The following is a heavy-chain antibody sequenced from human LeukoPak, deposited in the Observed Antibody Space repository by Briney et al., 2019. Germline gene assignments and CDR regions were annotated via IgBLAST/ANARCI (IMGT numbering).Heavy chain of an antibody. D-gene: IGHD2-2*01. J-gene: IGHJ6*03. V-gene: IGHV3-74*01. CDR3: ARDYQLPYYYYYMDV. CDR2: INSDGSNI. Sequence: GGSVRLSCAASGFTFSSYRMHWLRQAPGKGLVWVSRINSDGSNISYADSVRGRFTISIDKAKNTLYLQINSLRAEDTAVYYCARDYQLPYYYYYMDVWGKGATVTVSS. CDR1: GFTFSSYR.